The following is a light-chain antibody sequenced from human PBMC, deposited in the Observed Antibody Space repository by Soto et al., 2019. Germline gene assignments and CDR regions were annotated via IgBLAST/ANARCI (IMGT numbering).Light chain of an antibody. Sequence: QSVLTQPASVSGSPGQSITISCTGTSSDVGSYNLVSWYQQHPGKAPKLVIYEVTNRPSGVSDRFSGSKSGNTASLTISGLRYEDEAEYYCGSYRTGVYVFGTGTKVTVL. CDR2: EVT. V-gene: IGLV2-14*02. CDR3: GSYRTGVYV. CDR1: SSDVGSYNL. J-gene: IGLJ1*01.